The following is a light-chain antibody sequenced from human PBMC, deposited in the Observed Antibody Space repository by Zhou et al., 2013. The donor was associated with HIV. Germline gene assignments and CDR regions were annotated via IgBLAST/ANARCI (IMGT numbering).Light chain of an antibody. CDR2: GAS. CDR1: QSISSN. J-gene: IGKJ4*01. CDR3: QQYHTWPLT. Sequence: IVMTQSPATLSVSPGERATLSCRASQSISSNLAWYQQKPGQAPRLLIHGASTRATGIPARFSGSGSGTEFTLTISSMQSEDFAVYSCQQYHTWPLTFGGGTKVEIK. V-gene: IGKV3D-15*01.